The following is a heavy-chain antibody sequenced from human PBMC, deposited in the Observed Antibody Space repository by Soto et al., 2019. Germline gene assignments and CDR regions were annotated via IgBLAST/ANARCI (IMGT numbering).Heavy chain of an antibody. J-gene: IGHJ4*02. V-gene: IGHV2-5*02. D-gene: IGHD5-12*01. CDR2: IYWDDDK. CDR3: AHRNSGYEPFDY. CDR1: GFSLSTSGVG. Sequence: QITLKESGPTLVKPTQTLTLTCTFSGFSLSTSGVGVGWIRQPPGKALEWLALIYWDDDKRYSPSLKSRLTITKDTSKNQVVLTMTNMDPVDTATHYCAHRNSGYEPFDYWGQGTLVTVSS.